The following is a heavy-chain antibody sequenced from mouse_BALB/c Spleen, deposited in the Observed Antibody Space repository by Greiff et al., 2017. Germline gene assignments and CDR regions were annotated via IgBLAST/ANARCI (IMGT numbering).Heavy chain of an antibody. CDR3: ECHAYDGDCYYAMDY. Sequence: EVKLVESGPSLVKPSQSLSLTCSVTGDSITSGYWNWIRKFPGNKLEYMGYISYSGSTYYNPSLKSRISITRDTSKNQYYLQLNPVTTEDTATYYGECHAYDGDCYYAMDYWGQGTSVTVSA. D-gene: IGHD2-13*01. V-gene: IGHV3-8*02. CDR1: GDSITSGY. CDR2: ISYSGST. J-gene: IGHJ4*01.